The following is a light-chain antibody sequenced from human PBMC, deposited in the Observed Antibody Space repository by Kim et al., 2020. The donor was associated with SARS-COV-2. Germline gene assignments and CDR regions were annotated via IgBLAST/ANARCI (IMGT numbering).Light chain of an antibody. V-gene: IGKV1-39*01. Sequence: DIQMTQSPSSLSASVGDRVTITCRASQSISRCLNWYQQKREKAPQLLTYAASSLQSGAPSRFSSGGSGAVFTLTISRLQAEVFATYCMQPSYSTLTFGPGTKVDIK. CDR3: QPSYSTLT. J-gene: IGKJ1*01. CDR2: AAS. CDR1: QSISRC.